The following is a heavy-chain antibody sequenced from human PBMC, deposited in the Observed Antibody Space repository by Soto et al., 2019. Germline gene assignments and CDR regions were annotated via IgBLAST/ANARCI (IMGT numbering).Heavy chain of an antibody. D-gene: IGHD2-2*01. Sequence: GGSLRLSCAASGFTFSSYAMSWVRQAPGKGLEWVSAISGSGGSTYYADSVKGRFTISRDNSKNTLYLQMNSLRAEDTAVYYCARDQNQISDCRSTSCYDNWFDPWGQGTLVTVSS. V-gene: IGHV3-23*01. CDR1: GFTFSSYA. J-gene: IGHJ5*02. CDR3: ARDQNQISDCRSTSCYDNWFDP. CDR2: ISGSGGST.